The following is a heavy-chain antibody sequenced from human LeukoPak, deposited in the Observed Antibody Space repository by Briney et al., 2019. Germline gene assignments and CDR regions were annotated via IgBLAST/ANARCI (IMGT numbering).Heavy chain of an antibody. V-gene: IGHV3-74*01. CDR3: ARDLKGGSYRNFDY. CDR1: RFTFSSYA. D-gene: IGHD1-26*01. CDR2: INTDGSST. Sequence: PGRSLRLSCAASRFTFSSYAMHWVRQAPGKGLVWVSRINTDGSSTAYADSVQGRFTISRDNAKNTLYLQMNSLRAEDTAVYYCARDLKGGSYRNFDYWGQGTLVTVSS. J-gene: IGHJ4*02.